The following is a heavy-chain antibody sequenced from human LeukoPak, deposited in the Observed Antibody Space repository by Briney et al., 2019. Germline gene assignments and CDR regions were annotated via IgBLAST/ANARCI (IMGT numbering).Heavy chain of an antibody. CDR1: GYTFTSYD. D-gene: IGHD2-8*01. V-gene: IGHV1-18*01. CDR2: INPSTGDT. CDR3: VREKNGWFDP. J-gene: IGHJ5*02. Sequence: ASVKVSCKASGYTFTSYDINWVRQAPGQGLEWMGWINPSTGDTSFAQRFWDRVTMTTDTSTTTAYMEVRSLRSDDTAVYYCVREKNGWFDPWGQGSLVTVSS.